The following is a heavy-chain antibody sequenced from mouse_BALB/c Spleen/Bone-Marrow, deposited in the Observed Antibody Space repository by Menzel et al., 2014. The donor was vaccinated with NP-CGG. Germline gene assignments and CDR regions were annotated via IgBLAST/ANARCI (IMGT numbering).Heavy chain of an antibody. Sequence: DVKLVGSGGGSVQPKGSLKLSCADSGFTFNTYAMNWVRQAPGKGLEWVARIRSNSNNYATYYADSVKDRFTISRDDSQSKLFLQMNNLKTEDTAMYYCVKSDGCFFDYWGQGTRLTVSS. CDR3: VKSDGCFFDY. D-gene: IGHD2-3*01. V-gene: IGHV10-1*02. CDR1: GFTFNTYA. CDR2: IRSNSNNYAT. J-gene: IGHJ2*03.